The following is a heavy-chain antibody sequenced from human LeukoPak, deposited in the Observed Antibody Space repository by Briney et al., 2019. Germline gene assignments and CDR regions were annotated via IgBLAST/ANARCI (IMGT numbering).Heavy chain of an antibody. D-gene: IGHD3-3*01. Sequence: PGGSLRLSCAASGFTFSSYAMSWVRQAPGKGLEWVSAISGSGGSTYYADSVKGRFTISRDNSKNTLYLQMNSLRAEDTAVYYCARSGITIFGVVLYAFDIWGQGTMVTVSS. CDR1: GFTFSSYA. J-gene: IGHJ3*02. CDR3: ARSGITIFGVVLYAFDI. V-gene: IGHV3-23*01. CDR2: ISGSGGST.